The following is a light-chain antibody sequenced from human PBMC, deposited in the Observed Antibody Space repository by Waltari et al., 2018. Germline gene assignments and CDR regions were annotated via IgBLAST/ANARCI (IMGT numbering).Light chain of an antibody. CDR2: GAS. V-gene: IGKV3-15*01. Sequence: EIVMTQSPATLSVSPGERATLSCRASESVSSNLAWFQQKPGQAPRLLISGASTRATGIPARFSGSGSGTEFTLTISSLQPDDFATYYCQQYNSYMYTFGQGTKLEIK. CDR1: ESVSSN. CDR3: QQYNSYMYT. J-gene: IGKJ2*01.